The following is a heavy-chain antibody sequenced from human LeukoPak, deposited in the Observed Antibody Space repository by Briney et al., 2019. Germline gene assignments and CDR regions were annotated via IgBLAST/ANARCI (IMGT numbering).Heavy chain of an antibody. V-gene: IGHV1-69*01. CDR2: IIPIFGTA. J-gene: IGHJ5*02. CDR1: GGTFSSYA. Sequence: SVKVSCKASGGTFSSYAISWVRQAPGQGLEWMGVIIPIFGTANYAQKFQGGVTITADESTSAAYMELSSLRAEDTAVYYCARVLGEWLENWFDPWGQGTLVTVSS. CDR3: ARVLGEWLENWFDP. D-gene: IGHD3-16*01.